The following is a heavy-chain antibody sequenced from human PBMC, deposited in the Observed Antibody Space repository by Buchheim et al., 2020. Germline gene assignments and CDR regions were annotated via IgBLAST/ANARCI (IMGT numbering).Heavy chain of an antibody. V-gene: IGHV1-3*01. CDR2: INPGNGKT. Sequence: QAQLVQSGAEVRKPGASVKVSCRASGYSFSNYIMHWVRQAPGQRLEWMGWINPGNGKTKYSEKFQDRITITGDTFANTAYMELSSLTSADTAVYYCARVRTYDILTGPPTGYWGQGTL. CDR3: ARVRTYDILTGPPTGY. J-gene: IGHJ4*02. CDR1: GYSFSNYI. D-gene: IGHD3-9*01.